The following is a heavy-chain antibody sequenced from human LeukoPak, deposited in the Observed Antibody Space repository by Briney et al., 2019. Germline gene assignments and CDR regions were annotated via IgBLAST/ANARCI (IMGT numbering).Heavy chain of an antibody. Sequence: SVKVSCKASGGTFSSYAISWVRQAPGQGLEWMGRIIPILGRANYAQKFQGRVTITADKSTSTAYMELSSLRSEDTAVYYCARDPVVPAAIRSGNWFDPWGQGTLVTVSS. CDR3: ARDPVVPAAIRSGNWFDP. D-gene: IGHD2-2*02. CDR1: GGTFSSYA. CDR2: IIPILGRA. J-gene: IGHJ5*02. V-gene: IGHV1-69*04.